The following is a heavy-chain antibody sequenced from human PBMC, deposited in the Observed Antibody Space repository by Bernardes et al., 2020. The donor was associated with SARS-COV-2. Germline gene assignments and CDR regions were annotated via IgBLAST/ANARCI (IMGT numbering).Heavy chain of an antibody. D-gene: IGHD2-15*01. CDR2: INEDGRII. V-gene: IGHV3-74*01. CDR1: GFSVSAYW. Sequence: GGSLRLSCAASGFSVSAYWMHWLRQTPGEGLVWVSRINEDGRIINYADSVKGRFIIYRDTADNTVYLQMNSLRADDTAVYYCARDVGGNSDYWSQGTLITVSS. J-gene: IGHJ4*02. CDR3: ARDVGGNSDY.